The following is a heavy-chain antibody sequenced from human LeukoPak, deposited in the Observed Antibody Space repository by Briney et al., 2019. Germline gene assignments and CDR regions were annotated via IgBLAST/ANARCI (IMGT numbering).Heavy chain of an antibody. CDR3: LISGGGWDY. D-gene: IGHD3-16*01. Sequence: SETLSLTCTVSGGSISSSSYYWGWIRQPPGKGLEWIGSIYYSGSTYYNPSLKGRVTISVDTSKNQFSLKLSSVTAADTAVYYCLISGGGWDYWGQGTLVTVSS. CDR2: IYYSGST. V-gene: IGHV4-39*07. J-gene: IGHJ4*02. CDR1: GGSISSSSYY.